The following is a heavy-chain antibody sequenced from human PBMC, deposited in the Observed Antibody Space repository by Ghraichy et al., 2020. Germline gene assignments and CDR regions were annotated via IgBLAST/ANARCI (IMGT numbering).Heavy chain of an antibody. J-gene: IGHJ5*02. D-gene: IGHD2-2*01. CDR2: FDPEDGET. V-gene: IGHV1-24*01. CDR3: ATDLKYCSSTSCYGINWFDP. Sequence: ASVKVSCKVSGYTLTELSMHWVRQAPGKGLEWMGGFDPEDGETIYAQKFQGRVTMTEDTSTDTAYMELSSLRSEDTAVYYCATDLKYCSSTSCYGINWFDPWGQGTLVTVSS. CDR1: GYTLTELS.